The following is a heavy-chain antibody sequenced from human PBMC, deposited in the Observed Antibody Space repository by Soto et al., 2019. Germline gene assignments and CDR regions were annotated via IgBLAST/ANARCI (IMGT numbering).Heavy chain of an antibody. J-gene: IGHJ3*02. CDR2: ILVAGSQ. D-gene: IGHD2-8*02. CDR3: AKATETGGGAFEI. CDR1: GFICSSYD. Sequence: VGSLRLSCAVSGFICSSYDMSWVRQAPGKGLAWVSTILVAGSQHYEDSVQGRFTISRDTSRNTVFLYMNSLTAGDTAVYYCAKATETGGGAFEIYGQGTMVTV. V-gene: IGHV3-23*01.